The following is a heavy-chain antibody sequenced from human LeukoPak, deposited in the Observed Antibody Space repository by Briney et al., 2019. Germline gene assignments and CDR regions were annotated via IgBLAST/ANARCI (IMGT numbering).Heavy chain of an antibody. V-gene: IGHV4-59*08. D-gene: IGHD3-3*01. CDR3: ARRRGDFWSDYYAFDS. CDR2: LYYSGST. J-gene: IGHJ4*02. Sequence: SETPSVTCTVSGGSISSDFWSWIRQPPGKGLEWIGYLYYSGSTNYNPSVTSRVTISLDTSKNQFSLKLSSVTAADTAVYYCARRRGDFWSDYYAFDSWGQGTLVTISS. CDR1: GGSISSDF.